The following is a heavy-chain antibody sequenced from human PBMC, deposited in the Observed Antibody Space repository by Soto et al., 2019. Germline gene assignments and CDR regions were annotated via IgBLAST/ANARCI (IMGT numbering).Heavy chain of an antibody. J-gene: IGHJ6*02. CDR3: ARLRYEGMDV. V-gene: IGHV3-72*01. CDR1: GFIFSDHY. D-gene: IGHD1-20*01. Sequence: GGSLRLSCTTSGFIFSDHYIDWVRQAPGKGLEWVGRSRNKANSYTTEYAASVKGRFTFSRDDSKNSLYLQMNSLKTEDTAVYYCARLRYEGMDVWGQGTTVTVSS. CDR2: SRNKANSYTT.